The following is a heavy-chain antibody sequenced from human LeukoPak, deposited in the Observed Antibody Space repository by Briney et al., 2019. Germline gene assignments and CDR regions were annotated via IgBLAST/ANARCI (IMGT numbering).Heavy chain of an antibody. CDR1: GYSFTGYY. CDR2: INPNSGGT. J-gene: IGHJ4*02. D-gene: IGHD3-10*01. V-gene: IGHV1-2*02. Sequence: ASVKVSCEASGYSFTGYYMHWVRQAPGQGLEWMGWINPNSGGTNYAQKFQGRVTMTRDTSISTAYMELSRLRSDDTAVYYCARMTLWFGESNWGQGTLVTVSS. CDR3: ARMTLWFGESN.